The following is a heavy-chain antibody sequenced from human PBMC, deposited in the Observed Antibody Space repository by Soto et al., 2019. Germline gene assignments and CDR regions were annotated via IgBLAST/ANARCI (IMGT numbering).Heavy chain of an antibody. CDR3: VHRRPVDETGMGFDF. CDR1: GFSLNSRGVG. D-gene: IGHD3-9*01. V-gene: IGHV2-5*02. J-gene: IGHJ4*02. CDR2: VYWDDDK. Sequence: QITLRESGPALVKPTQTLTLTCTFSGFSLNSRGVGVGWVRQPPGKALEWLAIVYWDDDKRYRPSLRSRLSIRKDTPKNQVVLTLTNTDPVDTATYYCVHRRPVDETGMGFDFWGQGSLVTGSS.